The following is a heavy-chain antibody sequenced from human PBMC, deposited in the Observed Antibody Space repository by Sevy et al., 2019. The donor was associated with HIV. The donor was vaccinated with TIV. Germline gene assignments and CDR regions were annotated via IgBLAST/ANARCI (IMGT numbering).Heavy chain of an antibody. CDR2: TYYRSKWYN. CDR1: GYSVSSNSAA. V-gene: IGHV6-1*01. Sequence: SQSLSLTCAISGYSVSSNSAAWNWIRQSPSRGLEWLGRTYYRSKWYNDYAVSVKARITINPDTSKNQFSLQLNSVTPEDTAVYFCAREPYSSSWYGFGWFDPWGQGTLVTVSS. CDR3: AREPYSSSWYGFGWFDP. J-gene: IGHJ5*02. D-gene: IGHD6-13*01.